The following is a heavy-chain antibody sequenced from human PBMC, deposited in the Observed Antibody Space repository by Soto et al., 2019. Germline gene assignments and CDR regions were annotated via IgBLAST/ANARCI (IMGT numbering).Heavy chain of an antibody. CDR1: GFDFSSHA. CDR3: ARLLSGTYYGMDV. CDR2: ISASGGST. J-gene: IGHJ6*02. Sequence: EVQLLESGGGLVQPGGSLRLSCAASGFDFSSHAVRWVRQAPGKGLEWVSTISASGGSTYYPDSVKGRFTISRDNSKSTLYRQMNSLRAEDTAVYYCARLLSGTYYGMDVWGQGTTVTVSS. V-gene: IGHV3-23*01. D-gene: IGHD1-26*01.